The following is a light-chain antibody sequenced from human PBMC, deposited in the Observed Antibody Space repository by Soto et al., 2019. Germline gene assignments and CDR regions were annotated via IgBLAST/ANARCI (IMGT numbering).Light chain of an antibody. Sequence: EIVLTQSPDTLSLSPGERATLSCRASQSVRNFLAWYQQRPGQAPRLLIYDTFNRATGIPARFSGSGSGTDFTLTINSLEPEDFAIYYCQQRSEWISFGQGTRLEIK. CDR3: QQRSEWIS. CDR1: QSVRNF. V-gene: IGKV3-11*01. J-gene: IGKJ5*01. CDR2: DTF.